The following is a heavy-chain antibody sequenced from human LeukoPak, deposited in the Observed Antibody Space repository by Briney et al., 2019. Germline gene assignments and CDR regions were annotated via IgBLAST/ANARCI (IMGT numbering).Heavy chain of an antibody. D-gene: IGHD3-10*02. J-gene: IGHJ6*04. CDR1: GFTFNKYA. V-gene: IGHV3-48*03. CDR3: AELGITTIGGV. Sequence: GGSLRLSCAASGFTFNKYAMNWVRQAPGKGLEWVSYISSSGSTIYYADSVKGRFAISRDNAKNSLYLQMNSLRAEDTAVYYCAELGITTIGGVWGKGTTVTISS. CDR2: ISSSGSTI.